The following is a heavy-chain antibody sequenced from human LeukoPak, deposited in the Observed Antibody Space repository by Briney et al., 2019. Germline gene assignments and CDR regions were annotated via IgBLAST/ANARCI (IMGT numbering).Heavy chain of an antibody. CDR1: GFTFSSYW. J-gene: IGHJ3*02. Sequence: GGSLRLSCAASGFTFSSYWMSWVRQAPGKGLEWVSSISSSSSYIYYADSVKGRFTISRDNAKNSLYLQMNSLRAEDMAVYYCARVGSTRTFDIWGQGTMVTVSS. CDR2: ISSSSSYI. CDR3: ARVGSTRTFDI. V-gene: IGHV3-21*01. D-gene: IGHD2-2*01.